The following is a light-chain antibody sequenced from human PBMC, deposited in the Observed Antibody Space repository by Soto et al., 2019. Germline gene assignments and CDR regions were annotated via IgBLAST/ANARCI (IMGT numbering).Light chain of an antibody. CDR1: QSLVYSDGNTY. CDR2: DVS. CDR3: MQGTHWFPLT. V-gene: IGKV2-30*01. J-gene: IGKJ5*01. Sequence: DVVLTQSPLSLPVTLGQPASISCRSSQSLVYSDGNTYLNWFQQRPGRSPRRLIYDVSNRDSGVTDIFSGSGLGIDFTLQISRVEAEDVGVYYCMQGTHWFPLTYGQGTRLEIK.